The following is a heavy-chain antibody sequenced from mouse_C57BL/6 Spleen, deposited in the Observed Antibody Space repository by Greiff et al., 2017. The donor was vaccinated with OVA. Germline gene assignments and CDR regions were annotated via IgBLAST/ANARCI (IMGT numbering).Heavy chain of an antibody. CDR1: GFSLTSYG. V-gene: IGHV2-2*01. Sequence: QVQLKESGPGLVQPSQSLSITCTVSGFSLTSYGVHWVRQSPGKGLEWLGVIWSGGSTDYNAAVISRLSISKDNSKSQVFFKMNSLQADDTDIDYCARSYSGYAMDYWGQGTSVTVSS. D-gene: IGHD2-12*01. J-gene: IGHJ4*01. CDR3: ARSYSGYAMDY. CDR2: IWSGGST.